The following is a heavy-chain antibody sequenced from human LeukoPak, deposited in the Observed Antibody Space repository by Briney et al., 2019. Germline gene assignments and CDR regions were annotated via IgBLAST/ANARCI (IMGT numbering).Heavy chain of an antibody. CDR3: ARAILSGYPDS. CDR1: GGSISSYY. Sequence: SETLSLTCTVSGGSISSYYWGWIRQPPGRGLEWIGHIYYSGSTKYSPSLKSRVTISLDTSKNQFSLKLSSVTAADTAVYYCARAILSGYPDSWGQGTLVIVFS. D-gene: IGHD3-3*01. J-gene: IGHJ4*02. V-gene: IGHV4-59*01. CDR2: IYYSGST.